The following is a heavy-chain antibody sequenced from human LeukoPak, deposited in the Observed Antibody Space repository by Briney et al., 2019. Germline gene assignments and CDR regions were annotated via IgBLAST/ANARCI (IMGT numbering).Heavy chain of an antibody. J-gene: IGHJ4*02. CDR3: AKEVGGRHFDY. V-gene: IGHV3-23*01. CDR1: GFTFTTYS. D-gene: IGHD3-16*01. CDR2: ISGSGGST. Sequence: GWSLRLSCAASGFTFTTYSMSWVRQAAGKGLEWVSAISGSGGSTYYADSVKGRFTISRDNSKITLYLQMNSLRAEDTAVYYCAKEVGGRHFDYWGQGTLVTVSS.